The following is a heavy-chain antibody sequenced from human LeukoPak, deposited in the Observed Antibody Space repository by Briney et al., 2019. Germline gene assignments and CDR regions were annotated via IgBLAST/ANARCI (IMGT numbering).Heavy chain of an antibody. CDR3: ARSPPLTTVIDDYYYMDV. CDR1: GFTFSSYA. Sequence: GGSLRLSCAASGFTFSSYAMSWVRQAPGKGLEWVSSISSSSSYIYYADSVKGRFTISRDNAKNSLYLQMNSLRAEDTAVYYCARSPPLTTVIDDYYYMDVWGKGTTVTVSS. CDR2: ISSSSSYI. V-gene: IGHV3-21*01. D-gene: IGHD4-11*01. J-gene: IGHJ6*03.